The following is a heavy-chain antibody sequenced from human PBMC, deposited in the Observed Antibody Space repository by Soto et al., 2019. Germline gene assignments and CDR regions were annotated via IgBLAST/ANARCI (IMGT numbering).Heavy chain of an antibody. CDR1: GYTFTHYA. Sequence: QVQLVQSGAEVKKPGASVKVSCTASGYTFTHYAIHWVRHAPGQRLEWMGFINAGSGNTKYSQTFQGRLTFTKDTSASTAYTDLSSRRSEDTARYYCARGLAADGAWGQGTLVTVSS. V-gene: IGHV1-3*01. CDR2: INAGSGNT. CDR3: ARGLAADGA. J-gene: IGHJ5*02. D-gene: IGHD6-25*01.